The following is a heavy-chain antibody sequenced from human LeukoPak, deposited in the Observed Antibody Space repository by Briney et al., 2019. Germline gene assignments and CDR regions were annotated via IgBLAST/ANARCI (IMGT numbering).Heavy chain of an antibody. Sequence: PGRSLRLSCAASGFTFSTYGMHWVRQAPGEGLEGVAIISYDGSNKYYADSVKGRFTISRDNSKNTLYLQMNSLRPEDTAVYYCAKDRVGIGGLFDYWGQGTLVTVSS. CDR1: GFTFSTYG. CDR3: AKDRVGIGGLFDY. D-gene: IGHD2-21*01. CDR2: ISYDGSNK. V-gene: IGHV3-30*18. J-gene: IGHJ4*02.